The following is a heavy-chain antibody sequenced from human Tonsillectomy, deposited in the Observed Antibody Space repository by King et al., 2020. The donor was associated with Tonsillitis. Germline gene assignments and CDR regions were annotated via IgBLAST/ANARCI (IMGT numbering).Heavy chain of an antibody. CDR1: GFTFSSFA. V-gene: IGHV3-23*04. CDR3: AKLEGYDVLIPLEY. Sequence: VQLVESGGDLVQPGGSLRLSCAASGFTFSSFAMSWVRQAPGTGLKWVPVISGSTISPHYADSVKGRFTISRDNSKNTLYLHMNNLRAEDTAVYYCAKLEGYDVLIPLEYWGQGTLVTVSS. CDR2: ISGSTISP. J-gene: IGHJ4*02. D-gene: IGHD3-9*01.